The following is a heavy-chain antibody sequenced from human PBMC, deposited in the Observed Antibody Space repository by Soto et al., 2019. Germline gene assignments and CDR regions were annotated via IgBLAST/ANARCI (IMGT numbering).Heavy chain of an antibody. J-gene: IGHJ4*02. CDR3: ARESECGGSCYSDS. CDR2: IYSGGST. CDR1: GFTVSSNY. D-gene: IGHD2-15*01. V-gene: IGHV3-53*04. Sequence: GGSLRLSCAASGFTVSSNYMSWVRQAPGKGLEWVSVIYSGGSTYYADSVKGRFTISRHNSKNTLYLQMNSLRAEDTAVYYCARESECGGSCYSDSWGQGTLVTVSS.